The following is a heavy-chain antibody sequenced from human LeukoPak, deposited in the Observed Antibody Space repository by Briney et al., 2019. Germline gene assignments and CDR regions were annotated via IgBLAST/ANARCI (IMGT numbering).Heavy chain of an antibody. CDR2: IIPIFGTA. CDR1: GGTFSSYA. D-gene: IGHD2-15*01. V-gene: IGHV1-69*13. J-gene: IGHJ1*01. Sequence: SVKVSCKASGGTFSSYAISWVRQAPGQGLEWMGGIIPIFGTANYAQKFQGRVTITADESTSTAYMELSSLRSEDTAVYYCARGPPPYCSGDSCYSFLYFHHWGQGTLVTVS. CDR3: ARGPPPYCSGDSCYSFLYFHH.